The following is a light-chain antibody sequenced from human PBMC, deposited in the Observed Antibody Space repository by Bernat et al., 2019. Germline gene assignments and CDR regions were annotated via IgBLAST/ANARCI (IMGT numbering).Light chain of an antibody. V-gene: IGLV1-44*01. CDR2: SNN. CDR3: AEWDASLKSQL. J-gene: IGLJ3*02. Sequence: QSVLTQPPSASGAPGQMVTLSRSGSRSNIGSKTASWLQQFPGTALKRLIFSNNQRPSGVPDRFSGSKSGTAASLAISGPQSEDEADYYGAEWDASLKSQLFGGGTQLTVL. CDR1: RSNIGSKT.